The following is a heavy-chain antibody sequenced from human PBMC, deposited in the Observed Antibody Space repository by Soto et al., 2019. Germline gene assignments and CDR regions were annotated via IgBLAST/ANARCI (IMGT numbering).Heavy chain of an antibody. CDR2: IDPSDSQT. CDR3: VGSSSDYYYYGMDV. Sequence: GESLKISCKGSGYSFAGYWITWVRQKPGKGLEWMGRIDPSDSQTYYSPSFRGHVTISVTKSITTVFLQWSSLRASDTAMYYCVGSSSDYYYYGMDVWGQGTTVTVSS. CDR1: GYSFAGYW. V-gene: IGHV5-10-1*01. D-gene: IGHD6-6*01. J-gene: IGHJ6*02.